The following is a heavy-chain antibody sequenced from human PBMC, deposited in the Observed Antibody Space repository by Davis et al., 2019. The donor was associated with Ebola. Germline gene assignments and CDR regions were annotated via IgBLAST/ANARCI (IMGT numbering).Heavy chain of an antibody. Sequence: SETLSLTCTVSGGSISGYYWSWIRQPPGKGLEWIGEINHSGSTNYNPSLKSRVTISVDTSKNQFSLKLSSVTAADTAVYYCARGRSYLGYWGQGTLVTVSS. D-gene: IGHD1-14*01. CDR1: GGSISGYY. CDR2: INHSGST. J-gene: IGHJ4*02. V-gene: IGHV4-34*01. CDR3: ARGRSYLGY.